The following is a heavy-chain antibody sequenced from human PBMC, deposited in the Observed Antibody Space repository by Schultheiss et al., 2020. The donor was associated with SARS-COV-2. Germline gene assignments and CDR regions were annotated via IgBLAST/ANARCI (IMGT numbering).Heavy chain of an antibody. Sequence: GESLKISCAASGFTFSSYAMSWVRQAPGKGLEWVSAISGSGGSTYYADSVKGRFTISRDNSKNTLYLQMKSLRAEDTAVYYCANLVVVAAHYYFDYWGQGTLVTVSS. V-gene: IGHV3-23*01. CDR1: GFTFSSYA. D-gene: IGHD2-15*01. J-gene: IGHJ4*02. CDR3: ANLVVVAAHYYFDY. CDR2: ISGSGGST.